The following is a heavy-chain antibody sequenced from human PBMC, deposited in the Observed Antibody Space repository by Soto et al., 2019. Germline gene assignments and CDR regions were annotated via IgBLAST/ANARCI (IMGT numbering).Heavy chain of an antibody. CDR3: ATLPRTIERTLAAIWSFDS. D-gene: IGHD2-15*01. CDR1: GYILSDLS. V-gene: IGHV1-24*01. J-gene: IGHJ4*02. CDR2: LDAEDGET. Sequence: GAAVKVSCKVCGYILSDLSIDAVRQPPGKGREWMGGLDAEDGETIYAQKLQSRGNMTEDTSTDTAYIALSSLTSEDTAMYYCATLPRTIERTLAAIWSFDSWGQGTLVTVSS.